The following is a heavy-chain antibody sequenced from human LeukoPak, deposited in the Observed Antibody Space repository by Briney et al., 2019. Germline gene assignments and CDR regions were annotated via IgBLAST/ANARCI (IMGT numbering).Heavy chain of an antibody. Sequence: SEILSLTCTVSGGSINSNSYYWGWIRQPPGKGLEWIGSIYYSGSTYYNPSLKSRVTISVDTSKNQFSLKLSSVTAADTAVYYCAKTLGYCSGGSCYARWFDPWGQEPWSPSLQ. CDR2: IYYSGST. CDR1: GGSINSNSYY. CDR3: AKTLGYCSGGSCYARWFDP. J-gene: IGHJ5*02. D-gene: IGHD2-15*01. V-gene: IGHV4-39*01.